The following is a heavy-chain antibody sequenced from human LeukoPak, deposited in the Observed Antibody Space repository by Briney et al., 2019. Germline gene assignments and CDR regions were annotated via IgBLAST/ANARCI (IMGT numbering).Heavy chain of an antibody. CDR1: GGSFSSHY. CDR2: IYYSGST. V-gene: IGHV4-59*11. CDR3: ARGGWLRPYYCYMDV. D-gene: IGHD6-19*01. Sequence: SETLSLTRTVSGGSFSSHYCSWIRQPPGKGLEWIGYIYYSGSTNYNPSLKSRVTISVDTSKNQFSLKLSSVTAADTAVYYCARGGWLRPYYCYMDVWGKGTTVTVSS. J-gene: IGHJ6*03.